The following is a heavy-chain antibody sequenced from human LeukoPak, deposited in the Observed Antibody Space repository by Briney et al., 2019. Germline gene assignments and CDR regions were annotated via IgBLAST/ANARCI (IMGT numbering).Heavy chain of an antibody. CDR2: IKQDGNEK. V-gene: IGHV3-7*05. CDR3: ARGLWEGSY. J-gene: IGHJ4*02. Sequence: GGSLRLSCAASGFTFSSYWMTWVRQAPGKGLEWVANIKQDGNEKCYVDSVKGRFTISRDNAKNSLYLQMNSLRGEDTAVYYCARGLWEGSYWGQGTLVTVSS. D-gene: IGHD1-26*01. CDR1: GFTFSSYW.